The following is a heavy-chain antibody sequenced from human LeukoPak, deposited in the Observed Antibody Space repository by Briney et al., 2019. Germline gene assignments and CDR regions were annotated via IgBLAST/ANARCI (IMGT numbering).Heavy chain of an antibody. Sequence: ASVKVSCKASGYTFTGYYMHWVRQAPGQGLEWMGWINPNSGGTNYAQKFQGRVTMTRDTSISIAYMELRRLRSDDTAVYYCARLAAAGDRWFDPWGQGTLVTVSS. D-gene: IGHD6-13*01. CDR2: INPNSGGT. CDR3: ARLAAAGDRWFDP. CDR1: GYTFTGYY. V-gene: IGHV1-2*02. J-gene: IGHJ5*02.